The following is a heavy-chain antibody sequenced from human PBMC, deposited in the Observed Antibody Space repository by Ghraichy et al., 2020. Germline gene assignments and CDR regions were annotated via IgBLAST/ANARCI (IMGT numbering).Heavy chain of an antibody. CDR3: ARARGSHYFDY. Sequence: SETLSLTCAVYGGSFSGYYWSWIRQPPGKGLEWIGEINHSGSTNYNPSLKSRVTISVDTSKNQFSLKLSSVTAADTAVYYCARARGSHYFDYWGQGTLVTVSS. V-gene: IGHV4-34*01. CDR1: GGSFSGYY. J-gene: IGHJ4*02. D-gene: IGHD2-15*01. CDR2: INHSGST.